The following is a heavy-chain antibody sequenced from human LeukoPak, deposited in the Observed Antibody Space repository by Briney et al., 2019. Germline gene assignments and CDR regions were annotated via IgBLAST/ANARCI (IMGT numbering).Heavy chain of an antibody. D-gene: IGHD2-8*01. J-gene: IGHJ2*01. CDR3: ARHIVLMVYATDWYFDL. V-gene: IGHV4-4*09. Sequence: PSETLSLTCTVSGGSISSYYWSWIRQPPGKGLEWIGYIYTSGSTNYNPSLKSRVTISVDTSKNQFSLKLSSVTAADTAVYYCARHIVLMVYATDWYFDLWGRGTLVTVSS. CDR1: GGSISSYY. CDR2: IYTSGST.